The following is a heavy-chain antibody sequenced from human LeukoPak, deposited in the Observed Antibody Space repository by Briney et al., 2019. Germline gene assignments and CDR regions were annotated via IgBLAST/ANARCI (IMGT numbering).Heavy chain of an antibody. CDR3: ARDYYCSGGSCYEDGMDV. CDR2: INPNSGGT. D-gene: IGHD2-15*01. CDR1: GYTFTGYY. V-gene: IGHV1-2*02. Sequence: GASVKVSCKASGYTFTGYYMHWVRQAPGQGLEWMGWINPNSGGTNYAQKLQGRVTMTRDTSISTAYMELSRLRSDDTAVYYCARDYYCSGGSCYEDGMDVWGQGTTVTVSS. J-gene: IGHJ6*02.